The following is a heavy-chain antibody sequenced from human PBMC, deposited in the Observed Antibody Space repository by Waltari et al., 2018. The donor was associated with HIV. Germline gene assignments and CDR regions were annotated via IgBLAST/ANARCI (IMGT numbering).Heavy chain of an antibody. J-gene: IGHJ4*02. CDR1: GASISSSSSY. CDR2: IYYSGGT. D-gene: IGHD3-3*01. CDR3: ARRRVFSYDFDY. Sequence: QLQLQESGPGLVKPSETLSLTCSVSGASISSSSSYWGWIRQPPGKGLECIGHIYYSGGTYSNPSLKSRLTVSLDTSKSQVSLRLRSVTAADTAVYYCARRRVFSYDFDYWGQGNLVIVSS. V-gene: IGHV4-39*01.